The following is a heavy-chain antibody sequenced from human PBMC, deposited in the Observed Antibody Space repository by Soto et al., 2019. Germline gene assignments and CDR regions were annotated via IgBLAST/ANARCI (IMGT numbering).Heavy chain of an antibody. Sequence: ASVKVSCKASGYNFMPYGVNWVRQAPGQGLEWMGWVSPWKGNTNYAQSFQGRVTMTTDTSTSTAYMELRSLTSDDTAVYYCARDLDPSGSYYTDYWGPGTLVTVSS. CDR1: GYNFMPYG. CDR3: ARDLDPSGSYYTDY. CDR2: VSPWKGNT. V-gene: IGHV1-18*04. D-gene: IGHD3-10*01. J-gene: IGHJ4*02.